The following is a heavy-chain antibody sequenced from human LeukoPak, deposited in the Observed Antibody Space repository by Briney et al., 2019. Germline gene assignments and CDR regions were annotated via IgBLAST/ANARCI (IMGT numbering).Heavy chain of an antibody. V-gene: IGHV4-34*01. D-gene: IGHD2-15*01. J-gene: IGHJ6*02. CDR3: ARDKSHCSGGSCYYYGMDV. CDR2: VNHSGST. CDR1: GGSFSDYY. Sequence: SETLSLTCVVYGGSFSDYYWTWIRQPPGKGLEWIGEVNHSGSTNFNPSPKSRVTISVDTSKNQFSLKLNSVTVADTAVYYCARDKSHCSGGSCYYYGMDVWGQGTTVTVSS.